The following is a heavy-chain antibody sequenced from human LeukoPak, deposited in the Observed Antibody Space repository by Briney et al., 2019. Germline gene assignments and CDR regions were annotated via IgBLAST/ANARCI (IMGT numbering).Heavy chain of an antibody. V-gene: IGHV1-2*02. Sequence: ASVKVPCKASGYTFTGYYMHWVRQAPGQGLEWMGWINPNSGGTNYAQKFQGRVTMTRDTSISTAYMELSRLRSDDTAVYYCARCTIFGVAASWFDPWGQGTLVTVSS. CDR1: GYTFTGYY. CDR2: INPNSGGT. CDR3: ARCTIFGVAASWFDP. J-gene: IGHJ5*02. D-gene: IGHD3-3*01.